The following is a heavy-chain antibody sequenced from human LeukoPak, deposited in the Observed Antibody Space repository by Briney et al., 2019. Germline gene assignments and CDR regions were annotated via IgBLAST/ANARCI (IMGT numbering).Heavy chain of an antibody. V-gene: IGHV5-51*01. D-gene: IGHD2-2*01. CDR2: IYPGDSDT. CDR1: GYSFTSYW. CDR3: ARQEIVVVPAAIRAFDI. Sequence: GESLKISCKGSGYSFTSYWLGWVRQMPGKGLEWMGIIYPGDSDTRYSPSFQGQVTISADKSISTAYLQWSSRKASDTAMYYCARQEIVVVPAAIRAFDIWGQGTMVTVSS. J-gene: IGHJ3*02.